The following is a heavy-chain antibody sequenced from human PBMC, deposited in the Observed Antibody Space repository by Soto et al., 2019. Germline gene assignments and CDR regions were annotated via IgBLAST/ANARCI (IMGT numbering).Heavy chain of an antibody. CDR1: GYTFTKYG. V-gene: IGHV1-18*01. J-gene: IGHJ4*02. CDR3: ARGTSGYDYGLFDF. D-gene: IGHD5-12*01. Sequence: VQLVQSGGEVRKPGASVTVSCRASGYTFTKYGISWVRQAPGQGLEWMGWISADNDNTNYAQNLQGRVTITTDTSTSTAYMQLRSLRSDGTAVYFCARGTSGYDYGLFDFWGQGTLVTVSS. CDR2: ISADNDNT.